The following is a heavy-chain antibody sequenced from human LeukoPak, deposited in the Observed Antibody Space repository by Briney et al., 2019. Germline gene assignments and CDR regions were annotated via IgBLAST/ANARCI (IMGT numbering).Heavy chain of an antibody. D-gene: IGHD3-10*01. J-gene: IGHJ4*02. CDR1: GFIFNNYG. CDR2: IRYDGTSE. CDR3: AMVRGLPQGPIDY. Sequence: GGSLRLSCGASGFIFNNYGMLWVRQAAGKGRDWVAFIRYDGTSEYYADSVKGRFTISRDNSKNTLYLQMNSLRAEDTAVYFCAMVRGLPQGPIDYWGQGTLVTVSS. V-gene: IGHV3-30*02.